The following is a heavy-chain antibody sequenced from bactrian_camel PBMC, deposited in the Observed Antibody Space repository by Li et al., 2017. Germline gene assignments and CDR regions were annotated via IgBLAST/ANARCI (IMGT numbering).Heavy chain of an antibody. CDR1: GLRFDDYA. V-gene: IGHV3-1*01. D-gene: IGHD8*01. Sequence: VQLVESGGGLVQAGGSLRLSCTTSGLRFDDYAMGWFRQAPGKEREGVSCISWNGGDTTYADSVKGRFTISRDNAKNTLYLRLNSLKTEDTAVYYCAKVTHPWKANYYGRDYWGKGTQVTVS. J-gene: IGHJ7*01. CDR2: ISWNGGDT.